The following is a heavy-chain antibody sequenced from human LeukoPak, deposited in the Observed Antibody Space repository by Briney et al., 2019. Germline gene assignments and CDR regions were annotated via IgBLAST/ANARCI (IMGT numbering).Heavy chain of an antibody. CDR1: GYNFFTYP. CDR3: ARDAIVGATQGYFDL. V-gene: IGHV5-51*01. CDR2: IYPGDSDT. D-gene: IGHD1-26*01. J-gene: IGHJ2*01. Sequence: PRGSLKNSWGGSGYNFFTYPIGWGRHMPRKGGGGVGGIYPGDSDTRYSPSFQGQVTISADKSINTAYLQWSNLKASDTAMYFCARDAIVGATQGYFDLWGRGTLVTVSS.